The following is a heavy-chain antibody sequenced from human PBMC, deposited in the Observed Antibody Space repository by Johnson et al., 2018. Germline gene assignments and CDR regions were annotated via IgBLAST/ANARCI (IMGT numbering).Heavy chain of an antibody. J-gene: IGHJ6*03. D-gene: IGHD6-6*01. CDR2: ISSSSSTI. V-gene: IGHV3-48*01. Sequence: VQLVQSGGGLVQPGGSLRLSCAASGFTFSSYSMNWVRQAPGKGLEWISYISSSSSTIYYADSVKGRFTVSRDNAKNSLYLQMNSLRAEDTAVYYCARDSSSSFVYYYYMDVWGKGTTVTVSS. CDR1: GFTFSSYS. CDR3: ARDSSSSFVYYYYMDV.